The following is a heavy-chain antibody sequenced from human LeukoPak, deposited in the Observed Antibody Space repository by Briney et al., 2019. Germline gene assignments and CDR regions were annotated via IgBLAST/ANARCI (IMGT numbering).Heavy chain of an antibody. CDR1: GGSISSGSYY. Sequence: SETLSLTCTVSGGSISSGSYYWSWIRQPAGKGLEWIGRTYTSGSTNYNPSLKSRVTISVDTSKNQFSLKLSSVTAADTAVYYCARDPGRFGDWGLDYWGQGTLVTVSS. J-gene: IGHJ4*02. D-gene: IGHD3-10*01. CDR2: TYTSGST. V-gene: IGHV4-61*02. CDR3: ARDPGRFGDWGLDY.